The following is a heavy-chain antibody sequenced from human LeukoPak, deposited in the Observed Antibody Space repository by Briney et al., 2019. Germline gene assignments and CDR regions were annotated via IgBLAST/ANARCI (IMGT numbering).Heavy chain of an antibody. J-gene: IGHJ3*02. V-gene: IGHV4-30-4*01. CDR2: IYYSGST. CDR3: ARDNNSGYDLAFDI. Sequence: PSETLSLTCTVSGGSISSGDYYWSWIRQPPGKGLEWIGYIYYSGSTYYNPSLKSRVTISVDTSKNQFSLKLSSVTAADTAVYYCARDNNSGYDLAFDIWGQGTMVTVSS. CDR1: GGSISSGDYY. D-gene: IGHD5-12*01.